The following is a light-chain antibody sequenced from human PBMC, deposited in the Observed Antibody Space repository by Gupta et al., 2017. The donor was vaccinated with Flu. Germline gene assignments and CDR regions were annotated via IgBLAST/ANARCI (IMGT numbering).Light chain of an antibody. CDR1: QSVASSD. CDR2: GTS. Sequence: EIVLTQSPSTLSLSPGEGATLSCRASQSVASSDLAWYQQRPGQAPRLLIYGTSSRATGIPDRFSGSGSGTDFTLTISRLGPEDFAVYYCQQYGNSPLTFGGGTKVEIK. J-gene: IGKJ4*01. V-gene: IGKV3-20*01. CDR3: QQYGNSPLT.